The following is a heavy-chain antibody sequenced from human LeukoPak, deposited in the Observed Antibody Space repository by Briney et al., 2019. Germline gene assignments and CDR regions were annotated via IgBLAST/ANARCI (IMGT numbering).Heavy chain of an antibody. J-gene: IGHJ4*02. CDR3: ARGSAVEIYVWGIYRYDLLDY. CDR2: IWYDGSNK. V-gene: IGHV3-33*01. D-gene: IGHD3-16*02. CDR1: GFTFSSYG. Sequence: GGSLRLSCAASGFTFSSYGMHWVRQAPGKGLEWVAVIWYDGSNKYYADSVKGRFTISRDNSKNTLYLQMNSLRAEDTAVYYCARGSAVEIYVWGIYRYDLLDYWGQGTLVTVSS.